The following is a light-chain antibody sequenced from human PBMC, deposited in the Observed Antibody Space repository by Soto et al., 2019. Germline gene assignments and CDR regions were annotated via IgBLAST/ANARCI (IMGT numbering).Light chain of an antibody. V-gene: IGKV1-5*03. CDR3: QQYNDSFPYT. J-gene: IGKJ2*01. CDR1: QSISTW. CDR2: KAS. Sequence: DIQLTQSPSTLSASIGDRVTITCRASQSISTWLAWYQQKPGTAPKLLIYKASTLEGGVPSRFSGSRSGTEFTLTVSSLQPDDFAIYYCQQYNDSFPYTFGQGTKLEIK.